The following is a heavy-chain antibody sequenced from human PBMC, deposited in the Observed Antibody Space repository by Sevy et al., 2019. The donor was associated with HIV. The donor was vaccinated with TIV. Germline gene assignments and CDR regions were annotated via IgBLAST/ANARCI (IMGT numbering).Heavy chain of an antibody. Sequence: GGSLRLSCAASEFSFDDYAMHWVRQAPGKGLEWVSGISWNTGSIAYADSVKGRFTISRDNAKNSLHLQMNSLRPEDTAMDYCAKASGDRVYYGMDVWGQGTTVTVSS. CDR1: EFSFDDYA. V-gene: IGHV3-9*01. CDR3: AKASGDRVYYGMDV. D-gene: IGHD7-27*01. J-gene: IGHJ6*02. CDR2: ISWNTGSI.